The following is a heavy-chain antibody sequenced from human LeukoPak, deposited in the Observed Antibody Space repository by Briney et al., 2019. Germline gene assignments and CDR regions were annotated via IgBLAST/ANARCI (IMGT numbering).Heavy chain of an antibody. CDR2: IYYSGNT. CDR3: ARHSHGYYDRAFDY. D-gene: IGHD3-22*01. CDR1: GGSISSYY. Sequence: SETLSLTCTVSGGSISSYYWSWIRQPPGKGLEWIGYIYYSGNTDYNPSLKSRVTISVDTSKNQFSLKLRAVTAADTAVYYCARHSHGYYDRAFDYWGQGTLVTVYS. V-gene: IGHV4-59*08. J-gene: IGHJ4*02.